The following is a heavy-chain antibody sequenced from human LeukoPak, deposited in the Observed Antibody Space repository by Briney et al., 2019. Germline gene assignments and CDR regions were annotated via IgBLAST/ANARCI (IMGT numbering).Heavy chain of an antibody. D-gene: IGHD3-10*01. V-gene: IGHV4-34*01. CDR2: INHSGST. CDR1: GGSFSGCY. Sequence: SETLSLTCAVYGGSFSGCYWSWIRQPPGKGLEWIGEINHSGSTNYNPSLKSRVTISVDTSKNQFSLKLSSVTAADTAVYYCARRDYYGSGSYYPRLDYWGQGTLVTVSS. CDR3: ARRDYYGSGSYYPRLDY. J-gene: IGHJ4*02.